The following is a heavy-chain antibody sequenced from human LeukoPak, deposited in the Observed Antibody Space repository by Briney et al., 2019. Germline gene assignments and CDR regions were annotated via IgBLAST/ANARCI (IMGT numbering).Heavy chain of an antibody. CDR1: GFTFSDDY. J-gene: IGHJ5*02. Sequence: PGGSLRLSCAVSGFTFSDDYMSWIRQAPGQGLGLVSYISSSGSTIYYADSVKGRVTISRDNAKNSLHLQMNSLRAEDTAVYYCARVPYSSSPVWNWFDPWGQGTLVTVSS. D-gene: IGHD6-6*01. CDR2: ISSSGSTI. V-gene: IGHV3-11*01. CDR3: ARVPYSSSPVWNWFDP.